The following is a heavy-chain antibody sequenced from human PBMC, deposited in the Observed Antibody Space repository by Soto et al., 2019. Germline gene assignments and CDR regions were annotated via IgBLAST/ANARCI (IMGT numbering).Heavy chain of an antibody. Sequence: SVKVSCKASGGTFSSYAISWVRQAPGQGLEWMGGIIPIFGTANYAQKFQGRVTITADKSTSTAYMELSSLRSEDTAVYYCARDRITIFGVVIPKGYYGMDVWGQGTTVTVSS. CDR3: ARDRITIFGVVIPKGYYGMDV. D-gene: IGHD3-3*01. J-gene: IGHJ6*02. V-gene: IGHV1-69*06. CDR1: GGTFSSYA. CDR2: IIPIFGTA.